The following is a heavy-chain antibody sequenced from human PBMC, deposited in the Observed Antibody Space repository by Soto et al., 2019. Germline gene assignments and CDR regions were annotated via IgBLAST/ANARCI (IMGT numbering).Heavy chain of an antibody. CDR3: VRVLAGARGLIDY. V-gene: IGHV3-7*05. Sequence: GGSLRLSCAASGFTFSSHWMSWVRQAPGKGLERVANIKQDGSEKYYVDSVKGRFSISRDNAKNSLSLQMNYLRAEDTAVYYCVRVLAGARGLIDYWGQGALVTVSS. D-gene: IGHD1-26*01. J-gene: IGHJ4*02. CDR2: IKQDGSEK. CDR1: GFTFSSHW.